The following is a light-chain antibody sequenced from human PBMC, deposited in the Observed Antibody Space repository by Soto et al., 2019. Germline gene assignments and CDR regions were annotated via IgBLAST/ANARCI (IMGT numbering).Light chain of an antibody. V-gene: IGKV1-5*03. CDR3: QKYNTH. Sequence: DSQMTQSPSTLSASVGDRVTITCRASQSISNYLAWYQQKPGKAPKLLIYKASTLESGVPSRFSGSGSGTEFTLTISSLRPDDFATYYCQKYNTHFGGGTKVEMK. CDR2: KAS. CDR1: QSISNY. J-gene: IGKJ4*01.